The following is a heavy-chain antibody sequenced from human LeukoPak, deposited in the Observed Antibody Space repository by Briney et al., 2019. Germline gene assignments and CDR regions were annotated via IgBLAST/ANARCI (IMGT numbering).Heavy chain of an antibody. Sequence: PGGSLRLSCAASGFTFSSYSMNWVRQAPGKGLEWVSSIISSSSYIYYADSVKGRFTISRDNAKNSLYLQMNSLRAEDTAVYYCARDHYDILTGYYNYYYYGMDVWGKGTTVTVSS. V-gene: IGHV3-21*01. CDR2: IISSSSYI. J-gene: IGHJ6*04. CDR3: ARDHYDILTGYYNYYYYGMDV. D-gene: IGHD3-9*01. CDR1: GFTFSSYS.